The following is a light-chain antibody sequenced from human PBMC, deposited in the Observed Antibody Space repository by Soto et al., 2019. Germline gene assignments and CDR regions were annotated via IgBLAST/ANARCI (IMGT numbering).Light chain of an antibody. CDR2: AAS. J-gene: IGKJ4*01. V-gene: IGKV1-39*01. CDR3: QQSYSTPLT. Sequence: DIPMTQSPSSLSASVGDTVTITCRASQSISSYLNWYQQKPGKAPKLLIYAASSLQSGVPSRFSGSGSGTDFTLTISSLQPEDFATYYCQQSYSTPLTFGGGTKVEIK. CDR1: QSISSY.